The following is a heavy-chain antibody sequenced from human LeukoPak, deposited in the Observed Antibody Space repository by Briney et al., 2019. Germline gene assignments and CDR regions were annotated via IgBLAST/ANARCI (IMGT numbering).Heavy chain of an antibody. D-gene: IGHD5-18*01. CDR2: ISGSGGST. V-gene: IGHV3-23*01. CDR1: GFTFSRYS. Sequence: GGSLRLSCAASGFTFSRYSMNWVRQAPGKGLEWVSAISGSGGSTFYADSVKGRFTISRDNSKNTLYLQMNSLRDEDTAVYYCAKDRRQLWASFDYWGQGTLVTVSS. J-gene: IGHJ4*02. CDR3: AKDRRQLWASFDY.